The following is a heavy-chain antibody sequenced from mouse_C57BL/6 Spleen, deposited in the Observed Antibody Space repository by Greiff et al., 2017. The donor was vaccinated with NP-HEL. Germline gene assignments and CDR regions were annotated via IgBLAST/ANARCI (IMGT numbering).Heavy chain of an antibody. Sequence: DVKLQESGPGLVKPSQSLSLTCSVTGYSITSGYYWNWIRQFPGNKLEWMGYISYDGSNNYNPSLKNRISITRDTSKNQFFLKLNSVTTEDTATYYCARGWLLPYWYFDVWGTGTTVTVSS. J-gene: IGHJ1*03. CDR1: GYSITSGYY. D-gene: IGHD2-3*01. CDR3: ARGWLLPYWYFDV. V-gene: IGHV3-6*01. CDR2: ISYDGSN.